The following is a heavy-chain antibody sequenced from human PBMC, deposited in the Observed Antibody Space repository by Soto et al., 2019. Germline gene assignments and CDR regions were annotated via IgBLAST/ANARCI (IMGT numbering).Heavy chain of an antibody. V-gene: IGHV3-20*01. CDR3: ARIGYDFWSGYYPTYYYYYMDV. CDR1: GFTFDDYG. Sequence: LSLSCAASGFTFDDYGMSWVRQAPGKGLEWVSGINWNGGSTGYADSVKGRFTISRDNAKNSLYLQMNSLRAEDTALYHCARIGYDFWSGYYPTYYYYYMDVWGKGTTVTVSS. D-gene: IGHD3-3*01. J-gene: IGHJ6*03. CDR2: INWNGGST.